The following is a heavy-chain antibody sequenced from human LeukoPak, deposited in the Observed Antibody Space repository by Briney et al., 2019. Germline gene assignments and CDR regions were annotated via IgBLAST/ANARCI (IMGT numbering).Heavy chain of an antibody. CDR2: IYHSGST. CDR1: GYSISSGYY. J-gene: IGHJ4*02. Sequence: LETLSLTCVVSGYSISSGYYWGWIRQPPGKGLEWIGSIYHSGSTYYNPSLKSRVTISVDASKNQFSLNMSSVTAADTAVYYCARVSAAAAFDYWGQGTLVTVSS. V-gene: IGHV4-38-2*01. CDR3: ARVSAAAAFDY. D-gene: IGHD6-13*01.